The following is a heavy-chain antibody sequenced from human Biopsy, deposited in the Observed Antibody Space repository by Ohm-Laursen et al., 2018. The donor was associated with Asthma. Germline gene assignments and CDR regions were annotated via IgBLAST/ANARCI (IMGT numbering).Heavy chain of an antibody. V-gene: IGHV3-30*18. D-gene: IGHD1-26*01. CDR2: ISFDGTNR. CDR1: GFGFSNYG. Sequence: SLRLSCTASGFGFSNYGMHWVRQAPGKGLDWVAVISFDGTNRNYTDSVKGRFTISRDNSRNTLHLEMNSLRAEDTAVYYCAKDVFPGWELRRGPDYWGQGTLVTVSS. CDR3: AKDVFPGWELRRGPDY. J-gene: IGHJ4*02.